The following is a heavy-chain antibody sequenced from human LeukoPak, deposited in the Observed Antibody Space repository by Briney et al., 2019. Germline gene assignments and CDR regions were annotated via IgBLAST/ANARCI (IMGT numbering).Heavy chain of an antibody. V-gene: IGHV3-23*01. CDR1: RFIFTSYA. D-gene: IGHD3-16*01. CDR3: AKGVITFGGAPFDY. CDR2: ISGSGDNT. J-gene: IGHJ4*02. Sequence: GGSLRLSCAASRFIFTSYAMGWVRDAPGKGLEWVSAISGSGDNTYYADSVKGRFTISRDNSKNTLYLQMNSLRAEDTAVYYCAKGVITFGGAPFDYWGQGTLVTVSS.